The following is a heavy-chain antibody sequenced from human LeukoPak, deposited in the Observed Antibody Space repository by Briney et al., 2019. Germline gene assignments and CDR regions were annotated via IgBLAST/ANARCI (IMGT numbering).Heavy chain of an antibody. CDR1: GYTFTSYT. CDR2: INAGNGNT. D-gene: IGHD3-22*01. V-gene: IGHV1-3*01. CDR3: ARTTNYYDSSGCDY. J-gene: IGHJ4*02. Sequence: ASVRVSCKASGYTFTSYTIHWVRQAPGQRLEWMGWINAGNGNTKYSQKFQGRVTIIRDTSASTAYMELSSLESEDTAVYYCARTTNYYDSSGCDYWGQGTLVTVSS.